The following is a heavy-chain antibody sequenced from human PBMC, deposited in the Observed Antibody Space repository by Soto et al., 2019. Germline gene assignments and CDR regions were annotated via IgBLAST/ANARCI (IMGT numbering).Heavy chain of an antibody. CDR3: ATGGYSYGWGY. V-gene: IGHV3-74*01. CDR2: INPAGSAS. J-gene: IGHJ4*02. CDR1: GFTFSSYW. D-gene: IGHD5-18*01. Sequence: GGSLRLSCVGSGFTFSSYWMHWVRQAPGKGPVWVSRINPAGSASSYADFVKGRVIVSRDNAKNTLYLEMNSLSAEDTAVYYCATGGYSYGWGYWGQGTLVTVSS.